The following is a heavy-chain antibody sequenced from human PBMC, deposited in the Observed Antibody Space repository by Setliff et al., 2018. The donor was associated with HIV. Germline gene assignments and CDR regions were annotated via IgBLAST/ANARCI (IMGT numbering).Heavy chain of an antibody. CDR1: GGSITSSRYY. J-gene: IGHJ6*03. Sequence: PSETLSLTCTVSGGSITSSRYYWGWIRQPPGKGLEWIGSVYYSGTTYYNPSLKRRVTISVDTSKNQFSLKLSSVTAADTAVYYCARDGPLEGSYRYYYYYMDVWGKGTTVTVSS. D-gene: IGHD3-10*01. V-gene: IGHV4-39*07. CDR3: ARDGPLEGSYRYYYYYMDV. CDR2: VYYSGTT.